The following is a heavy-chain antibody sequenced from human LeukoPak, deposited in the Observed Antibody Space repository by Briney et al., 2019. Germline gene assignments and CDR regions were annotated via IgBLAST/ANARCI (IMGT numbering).Heavy chain of an antibody. Sequence: GGSLRLSCAASGFTFSNYEMNWVRQAPGKGLEWVSYISSSGNTIYTADSVKGRFTISRDNAKNSLYLQMNSLRAEDTAVYYCARVLVTVTTYDYWGQGTLVSASS. D-gene: IGHD4-17*01. CDR3: ARVLVTVTTYDY. J-gene: IGHJ4*02. CDR2: ISSSGNTI. CDR1: GFTFSNYE. V-gene: IGHV3-48*03.